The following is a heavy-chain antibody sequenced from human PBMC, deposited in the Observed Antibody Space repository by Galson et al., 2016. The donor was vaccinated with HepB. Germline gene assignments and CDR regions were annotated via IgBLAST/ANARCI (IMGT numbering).Heavy chain of an antibody. CDR2: IYPRDSDV. Sequence: QSGAEVKKPGESLKISCQASGYSFTTSWIAWVRQMPGKGLEWMGLIYPRDSDVRYSPSFQSQVTISADKSITTAYLQWSSLKASDTAMYYCAKLQGWEDAFHIWGQGTMVTVSS. CDR1: GYSFTTSW. CDR3: AKLQGWEDAFHI. D-gene: IGHD1-26*01. J-gene: IGHJ3*02. V-gene: IGHV5-51*01.